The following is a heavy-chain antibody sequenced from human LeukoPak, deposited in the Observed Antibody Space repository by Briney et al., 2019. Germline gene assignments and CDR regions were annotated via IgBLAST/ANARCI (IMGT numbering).Heavy chain of an antibody. CDR2: INHSGST. V-gene: IGHV4-34*01. CDR3: ARGGGYCSSTSCNNDY. J-gene: IGHJ4*02. CDR1: GGSFSGYY. Sequence: PSETLSLTCAVSGGSFSGYYWSWIRQPPGKGLEWIGEINHSGSTNYNPSLKSRVTISVDTSKSQFSLKLSSVTAADTAVYYCARGGGYCSSTSCNNDYWGQGTLVTVSS. D-gene: IGHD2-2*01.